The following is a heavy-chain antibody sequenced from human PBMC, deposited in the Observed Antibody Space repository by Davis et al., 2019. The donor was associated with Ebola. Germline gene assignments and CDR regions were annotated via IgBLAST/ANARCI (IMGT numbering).Heavy chain of an antibody. D-gene: IGHD3-10*01. J-gene: IGHJ4*02. CDR1: RYTFTSHY. Sequence: ASVKVSCKAFRYTFTSHYIHWVRQAPGQGLEWMGIVNPSGGSTTYAQKFQGRVTMTRDTSTSTVHMELRRLRSEDTAVYYCASGTYYGSGSYIDYWGQGTLVTVSS. CDR3: ASGTYYGSGSYIDY. V-gene: IGHV1-46*01. CDR2: VNPSGGST.